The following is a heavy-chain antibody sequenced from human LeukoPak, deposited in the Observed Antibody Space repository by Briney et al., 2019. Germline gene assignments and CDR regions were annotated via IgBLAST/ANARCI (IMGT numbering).Heavy chain of an antibody. Sequence: SETLSLTCTVSGGSISSGGYYWSWIRQHPGKGLEWIGYIYYSGSTYYNPSLKSRVTISVDTSKNQFSLKLSSVTAADTAVYYCAREGYDSRPKKYYLDYWGQGTLVTVSS. CDR1: GGSISSGGYY. V-gene: IGHV4-31*03. CDR3: AREGYDSRPKKYYLDY. J-gene: IGHJ4*02. D-gene: IGHD3-22*01. CDR2: IYYSGST.